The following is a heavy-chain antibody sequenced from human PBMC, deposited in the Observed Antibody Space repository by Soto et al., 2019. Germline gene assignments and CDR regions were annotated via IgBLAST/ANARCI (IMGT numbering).Heavy chain of an antibody. CDR2: IIPIFGTA. D-gene: IGHD6-19*01. J-gene: IGHJ6*02. CDR3: ARDPSSGWQNYYYYGMDV. CDR1: GGTFSSYA. V-gene: IGHV1-69*13. Sequence: SVKVSCKASGGTFSSYAISWVRQAPGQELEWMGGIIPIFGTANYAQKFQGRVTITADESTSTAYMELSSLRSEDTAVYYCARDPSSGWQNYYYYGMDVWGQGTTVTVSS.